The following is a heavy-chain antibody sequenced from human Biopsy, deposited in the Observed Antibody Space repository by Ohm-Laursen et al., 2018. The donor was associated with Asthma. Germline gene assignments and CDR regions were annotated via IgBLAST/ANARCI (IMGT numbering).Heavy chain of an antibody. V-gene: IGHV3-30-3*01. CDR1: GRHFGSYN. CDR3: LRDTLGYYFDI. CDR2: ITFDGSTQ. D-gene: IGHD6-13*01. J-gene: IGHJ4*02. Sequence: SLRLSCTASGRHFGSYNMHWARQAPGKALEWVAVITFDGSTQHYGDSVKGRFTVSRDNSKNMLFLQMNSLRAEDTAVYYCLRDTLGYYFDIWGQGPQVTVSS.